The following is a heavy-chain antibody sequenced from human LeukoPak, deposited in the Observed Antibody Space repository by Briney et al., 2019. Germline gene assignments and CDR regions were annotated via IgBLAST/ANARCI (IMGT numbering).Heavy chain of an antibody. CDR1: GGTFSSYA. D-gene: IGHD3-3*01. CDR2: IIPIFGSA. V-gene: IGHV1-69*01. J-gene: IGHJ5*02. Sequence: SVNVSCKDSGGTFSSYAISWVGQAPGQGLEWMGGIIPIFGSANYAQKFQGRATITQDESTTTAYMELSSLRSEDTAVYYCARYEGPWGQGTLVTVSS. CDR3: ARYEGP.